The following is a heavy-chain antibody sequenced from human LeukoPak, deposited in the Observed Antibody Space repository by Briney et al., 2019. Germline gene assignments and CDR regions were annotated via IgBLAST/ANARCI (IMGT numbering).Heavy chain of an antibody. Sequence: ASVKVSCKASGYTFTSYYMHWLRQAPGLGLEWMGITNPSGGSTTYAQKFQGRVTMTRDTYTSTVYMELSSLRSEDTAVYYCARDRKLSSGWSEFDYWGQGTLVTVSS. V-gene: IGHV1-46*01. CDR3: ARDRKLSSGWSEFDY. J-gene: IGHJ4*02. D-gene: IGHD6-19*01. CDR1: GYTFTSYY. CDR2: TNPSGGST.